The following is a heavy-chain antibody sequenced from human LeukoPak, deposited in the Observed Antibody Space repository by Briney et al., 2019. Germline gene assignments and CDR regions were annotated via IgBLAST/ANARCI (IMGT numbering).Heavy chain of an antibody. V-gene: IGHV3-21*01. CDR2: ISGSSSYI. Sequence: PGGSLRLSCAASGFTFSSYSMNWVRQAPGKGLEWVSSISGSSSYIYYADSVKGRFTISRDNAKNSLYLQMNSLRAEDTAVYYCARGHTLLWFGAGGPDYYYYMDVWGKGTTVTVSS. J-gene: IGHJ6*03. D-gene: IGHD3-10*01. CDR1: GFTFSSYS. CDR3: ARGHTLLWFGAGGPDYYYYMDV.